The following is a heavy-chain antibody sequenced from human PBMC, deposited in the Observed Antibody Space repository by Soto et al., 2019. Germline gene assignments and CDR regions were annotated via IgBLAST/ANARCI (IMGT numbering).Heavy chain of an antibody. V-gene: IGHV1-18*01. Sequence: QVQLVQSGAEVKKPGASVKVSCKTSGYTFTSYHISWVRQAPGQGLEWMGWISAYNTNTNYAHKFQCRVTMTTATLTSTAYMELRSLRSDHTAVYYCARDTPPTDYWGQGTLVTVSS. CDR3: ARDTPPTDY. J-gene: IGHJ4*02. CDR2: ISAYNTNT. CDR1: GYTFTSYH.